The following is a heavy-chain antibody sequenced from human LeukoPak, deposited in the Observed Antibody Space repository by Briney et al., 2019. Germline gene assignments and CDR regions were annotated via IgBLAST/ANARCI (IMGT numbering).Heavy chain of an antibody. CDR2: ISYDGSNK. CDR1: GFTFSSYA. J-gene: IGHJ4*02. D-gene: IGHD3-22*01. Sequence: PGRSLRLSCAASGFTFSSYAMHWVRQAPGKGLEWVAVISYDGSNKYYADSVKGRFTISRDNSKNTLYLQMNSLRAEDTAVYYCARDLGIVVVMRGFDYWGQGTLVTVCS. CDR3: ARDLGIVVVMRGFDY. V-gene: IGHV3-30-3*01.